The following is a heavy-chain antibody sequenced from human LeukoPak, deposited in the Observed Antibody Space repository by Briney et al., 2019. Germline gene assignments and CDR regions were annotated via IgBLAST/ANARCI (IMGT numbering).Heavy chain of an antibody. J-gene: IGHJ5*02. CDR2: ISGSGGST. Sequence: GGSLRLSCVASGFTFSSHAMSWVRQAPGKGLEWVSAISGSGGSTYYADSVKGRFTISRDNSKSTLYLQMNSLRGEDTAVYYCARDRQAAAPNVRFDPWGQGTLVTVSS. V-gene: IGHV3-23*01. CDR1: GFTFSSHA. CDR3: ARDRQAAAPNVRFDP. D-gene: IGHD6-13*01.